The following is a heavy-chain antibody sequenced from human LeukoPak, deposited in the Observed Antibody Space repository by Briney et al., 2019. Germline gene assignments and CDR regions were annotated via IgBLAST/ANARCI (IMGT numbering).Heavy chain of an antibody. V-gene: IGHV3-64D*06. CDR1: GFTFSSYA. CDR2: ISSNGGST. D-gene: IGHD2-2*01. Sequence: GGSLRLSCSASGFTFSSYAMSWVRQAPGKGLEYVSAISSNGGSTYYADSVKGRFTISRDNSKNTLYLQMSSLRAEDTAVYYCVNSYCSSTSCYPFDYWGQGTLVTVSS. CDR3: VNSYCSSTSCYPFDY. J-gene: IGHJ4*02.